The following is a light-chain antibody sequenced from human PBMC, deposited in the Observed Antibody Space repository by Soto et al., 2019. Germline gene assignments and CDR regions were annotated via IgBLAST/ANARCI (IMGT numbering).Light chain of an antibody. V-gene: IGLV3-1*01. CDR2: QDT. J-gene: IGLJ2*01. CDR3: QTWDSSTVV. Sequence: SYELTQTPSVSVSPGQTASITCSGEKLGDKYVCWYQQKPGQSPVLIVYQDTKRPSGIPERFSGSNSGNTATLTISGTQAMDEADYYCQTWDSSTVVFGGGTKLTVL. CDR1: KLGDKY.